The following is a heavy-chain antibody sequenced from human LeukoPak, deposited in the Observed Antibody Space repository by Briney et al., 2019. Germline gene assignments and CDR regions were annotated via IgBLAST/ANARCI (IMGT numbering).Heavy chain of an antibody. Sequence: GRSLRLSCAASGFTFSSYAMHWVRQAPGKGLEWVAVISYDGSNKYYADYVKGRFTISRDNSKNTLYLQMNSLRAEDTAVYYCARDHHLDYWGQGTLVTVSS. CDR3: ARDHHLDY. CDR1: GFTFSSYA. J-gene: IGHJ4*02. CDR2: ISYDGSNK. D-gene: IGHD1-14*01. V-gene: IGHV3-30-3*01.